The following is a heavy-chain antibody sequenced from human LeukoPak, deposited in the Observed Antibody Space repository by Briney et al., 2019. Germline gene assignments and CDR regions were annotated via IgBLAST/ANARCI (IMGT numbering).Heavy chain of an antibody. CDR3: AKGSGSSWGDPPGDY. Sequence: GGSLRLSCAASGFTFSSYGMHWVRQAPGKGLEWVAVISYDGSNKYYADSVKGRFTISRDNSKNTLYLQMNSLRAEDTAVYYCAKGSGSSWGDPPGDYWGQGTLVTVSS. V-gene: IGHV3-30*18. CDR1: GFTFSSYG. CDR2: ISYDGSNK. D-gene: IGHD6-13*01. J-gene: IGHJ4*02.